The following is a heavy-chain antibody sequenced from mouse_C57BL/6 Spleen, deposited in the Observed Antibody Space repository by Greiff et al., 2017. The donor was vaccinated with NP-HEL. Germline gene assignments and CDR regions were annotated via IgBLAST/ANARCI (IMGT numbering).Heavy chain of an antibody. Sequence: EVKVEESGGGLVKPGGSLKLSCAASGFTFSSYTMSWVRQTPEKRLEWVATISGGGGNTYYPDSVKGRFTISRDNAKNTLYLQMSSLRSEDTALYYCARHGDGYYGGAMDYWGQGTSVTVSS. CDR3: ARHGDGYYGGAMDY. D-gene: IGHD2-3*01. V-gene: IGHV5-9*01. J-gene: IGHJ4*01. CDR2: ISGGGGNT. CDR1: GFTFSSYT.